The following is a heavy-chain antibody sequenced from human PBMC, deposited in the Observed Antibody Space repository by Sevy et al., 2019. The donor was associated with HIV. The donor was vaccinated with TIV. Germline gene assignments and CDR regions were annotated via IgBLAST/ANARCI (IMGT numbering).Heavy chain of an antibody. Sequence: GGSLRLSCAASGFTFSMYGMHWVRQAPGKGLEWVSYISDSSSTIYYADPVKGRFTISRDNAKNSLYLQMNSLRDEDTAVYYCARRLAYWGQGTLVTVSS. CDR2: ISDSSSTI. J-gene: IGHJ4*02. CDR1: GFTFSMYG. V-gene: IGHV3-48*02. CDR3: ARRLAY.